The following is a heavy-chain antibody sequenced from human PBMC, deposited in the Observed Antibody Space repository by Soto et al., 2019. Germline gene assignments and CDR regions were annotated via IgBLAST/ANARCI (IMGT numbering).Heavy chain of an antibody. CDR2: IWYDGSNK. J-gene: IGHJ6*02. D-gene: IGHD6-13*01. CDR3: ARDQGYSTGGPPYYYYYYGLVV. Sequence: GGSIRVSWASSGFTFISYGMHWVRQAQDKGLEWVAVIWYDGSNKYYADSVKGRFTISRDNSNNTLYLQMNSLRAEETAVYYCARDQGYSTGGPPYYYYYYGLVVWYPATTVT. CDR1: GFTFISYG. V-gene: IGHV3-33*01.